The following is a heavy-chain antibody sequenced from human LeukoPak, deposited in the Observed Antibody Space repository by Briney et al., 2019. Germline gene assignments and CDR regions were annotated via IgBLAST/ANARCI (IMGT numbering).Heavy chain of an antibody. J-gene: IGHJ4*02. CDR3: AKDRKASGWYDY. Sequence: GRSLRLSCAASGFTFSSYGMHWVRQAPGKGLEWVAVISYDGSNKYYADSVKGRFTISRDNSKNTLYLQMNSLRAEDTAVYYCAKDRKASGWYDYWGQGTLVTVSS. D-gene: IGHD6-19*01. CDR2: ISYDGSNK. CDR1: GFTFSSYG. V-gene: IGHV3-30*18.